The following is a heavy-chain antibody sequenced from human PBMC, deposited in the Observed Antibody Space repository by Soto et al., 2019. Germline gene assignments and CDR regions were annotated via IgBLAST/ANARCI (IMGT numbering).Heavy chain of an antibody. CDR3: AVSNYHGWGSPFDY. Sequence: EVQLLDSGGDLVQPGGSLRLSCAASGFVFSSCAMSWVRQAPGKGLEWGSAITGRGVTTYYADSVKGRLTSSRDNSKNMLSLQLNSLRSEDTDVDYCAVSNYHGWGSPFDYWGQGTLVTVSS. J-gene: IGHJ4*02. V-gene: IGHV3-23*01. CDR2: ITGRGVTT. CDR1: GFVFSSCA. D-gene: IGHD3-10*01.